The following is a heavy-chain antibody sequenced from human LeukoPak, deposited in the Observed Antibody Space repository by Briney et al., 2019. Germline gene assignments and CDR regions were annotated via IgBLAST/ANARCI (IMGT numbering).Heavy chain of an antibody. D-gene: IGHD3-3*01. CDR2: IIPIFGTA. Sequence: SVKVSCKASGGTFSSYAISWVRQAPGQGLEWMGGIIPIFGTANYAQKFQGRVTITTDESTSTAYMELSSLRSEDTAVYYCARRRYDFWSGYSHFDAFDIWGQGTMVTVSS. J-gene: IGHJ3*02. V-gene: IGHV1-69*05. CDR3: ARRRYDFWSGYSHFDAFDI. CDR1: GGTFSSYA.